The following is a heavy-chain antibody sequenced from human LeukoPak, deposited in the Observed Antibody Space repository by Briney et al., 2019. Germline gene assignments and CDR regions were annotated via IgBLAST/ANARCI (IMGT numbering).Heavy chain of an antibody. CDR1: GFTFSSYS. Sequence: GGSLRLSCAASGFTFSSYSMSWVRQAPGKGLEWVANIREDGSEKHYVDSVEGRFTISRDNAKNSVYLQMNSLRAEDTAVYYCARDKEDYGWGIYYMIPPPHMNVWGKGPTVTVSS. CDR3: ARDKEDYGWGIYYMIPPPHMNV. J-gene: IGHJ6*03. V-gene: IGHV3-7*03. D-gene: IGHD3-10*01. CDR2: IREDGSEK.